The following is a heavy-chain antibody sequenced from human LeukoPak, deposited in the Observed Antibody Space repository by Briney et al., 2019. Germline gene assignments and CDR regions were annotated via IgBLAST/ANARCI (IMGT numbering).Heavy chain of an antibody. CDR2: VFYSGST. CDR1: GGSISSYY. D-gene: IGHD3-22*01. J-gene: IGHJ4*02. CDR3: ARGGYDSSGYHDNYFDY. V-gene: IGHV4-59*01. Sequence: PSETLSLTSTVSGGSISSYYWNWIRQPPGKGLEWIGRVFYSGSTNYNPSLKSRVTTSVDTSKNQFSLKLSSVTAADTAVYYCARGGYDSSGYHDNYFDYWGQGTLVTVSS.